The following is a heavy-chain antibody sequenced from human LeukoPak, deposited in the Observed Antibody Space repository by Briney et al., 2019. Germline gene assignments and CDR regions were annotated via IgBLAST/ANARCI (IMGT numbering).Heavy chain of an antibody. CDR1: GGTFSIYA. Sequence: GSSVTVSCTASGGTFSIYAISWVRQAPGQGLEWMGRIIPILGIANYAQKFQGRVTITADKSTSTAYMELSSLRSEDTAMYYCARESYSGNPYFDYWGQGTLVTVSS. D-gene: IGHD4-23*01. CDR2: IIPILGIA. V-gene: IGHV1-69*04. J-gene: IGHJ4*02. CDR3: ARESYSGNPYFDY.